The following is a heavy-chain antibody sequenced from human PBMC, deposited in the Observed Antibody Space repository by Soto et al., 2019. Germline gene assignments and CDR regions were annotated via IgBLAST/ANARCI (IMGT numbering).Heavy chain of an antibody. D-gene: IGHD5-18*01. J-gene: IGHJ4*02. Sequence: PSETLSLTCTVSGGSVSSGSYYWSWIRQPPGKGLEWIGYIYYSGSTNYNPSLKSRVTISVDTSKNQFSLKLSSVTAADTAVYYCARAGYSYGSGYYFDYWGQGTLVTLSS. CDR1: GGSVSSGSYY. CDR2: IYYSGST. V-gene: IGHV4-61*01. CDR3: ARAGYSYGSGYYFDY.